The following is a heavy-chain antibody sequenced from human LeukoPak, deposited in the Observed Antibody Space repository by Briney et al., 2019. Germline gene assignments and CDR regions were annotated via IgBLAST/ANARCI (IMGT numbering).Heavy chain of an antibody. CDR2: IYYSGST. V-gene: IGHV4-59*01. J-gene: IGHJ4*02. D-gene: IGHD2-2*01. Sequence: KPSETLSLTCTVSGGSISSYYWSWIRQPPGKGLEWIGYIYYSGSTNYNPSLKSRVTISVDTSKNQFSLKLSSVTAADTAVYYCATVPAANTLRLGSPYTSWGQGTLVTVSS. CDR3: ATVPAANTLRLGSPYTS. CDR1: GGSISSYY.